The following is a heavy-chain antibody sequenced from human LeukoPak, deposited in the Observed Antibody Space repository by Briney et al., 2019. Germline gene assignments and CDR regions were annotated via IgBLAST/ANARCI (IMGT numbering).Heavy chain of an antibody. D-gene: IGHD6-13*01. Sequence: PGGSLRLSCAASGFTFSDYYMGWIRQAPGKGREWVSYISSSGSTIYYADSVKGRFTISRDNAKNSLYLQMNSLRAEDTAVYYCARDARQQLVERFDYWGQGTLVTVSS. CDR1: GFTFSDYY. J-gene: IGHJ4*02. V-gene: IGHV3-11*01. CDR3: ARDARQQLVERFDY. CDR2: ISSSGSTI.